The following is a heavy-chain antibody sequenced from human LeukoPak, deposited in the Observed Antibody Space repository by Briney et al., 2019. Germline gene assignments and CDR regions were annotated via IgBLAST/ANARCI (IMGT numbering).Heavy chain of an antibody. CDR2: IYYSGST. J-gene: IGHJ3*02. D-gene: IGHD2-15*01. Sequence: PSETLSLTCTVSGGSISSYYWSRIRQPPGKGLEWIGYIYYSGSTNYNPSLKSRVTISVDTSKNQFSLKLSSVTAADTAVYYCARDLLPYCSGGSCYSVHAFDIWGQGTMVTVSS. V-gene: IGHV4-59*01. CDR1: GGSISSYY. CDR3: ARDLLPYCSGGSCYSVHAFDI.